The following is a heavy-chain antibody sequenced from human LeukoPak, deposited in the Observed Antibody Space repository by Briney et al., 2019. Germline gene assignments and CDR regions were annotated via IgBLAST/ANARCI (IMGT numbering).Heavy chain of an antibody. J-gene: IGHJ4*02. CDR1: GGSISSYY. Sequence: KPSETLSLTCTVSGGSISSYYWSCIRQPAGKGLEWIGRIYSSGSTNYNPSLKSRVTMSVDTSKHQFSLKLSSVTAADTAVYYCAREGSNGWYFEYWGQGTLVTVSS. D-gene: IGHD6-19*01. V-gene: IGHV4-4*07. CDR2: IYSSGST. CDR3: AREGSNGWYFEY.